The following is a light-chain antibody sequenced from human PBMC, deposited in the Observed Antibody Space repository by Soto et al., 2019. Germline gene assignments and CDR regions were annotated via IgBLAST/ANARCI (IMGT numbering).Light chain of an antibody. CDR2: GAS. Sequence: EIVMTQSPATLSLSPGERATLSCRASQSVSSNLAWYQHKPGQAPRLLIYGASTRATGIPARFSGSGSGTEFTLTISSLQSEDFAVYCCQQYYGLPWTFGQGTKVDI. J-gene: IGKJ1*01. CDR3: QQYYGLPWT. V-gene: IGKV3-15*01. CDR1: QSVSSN.